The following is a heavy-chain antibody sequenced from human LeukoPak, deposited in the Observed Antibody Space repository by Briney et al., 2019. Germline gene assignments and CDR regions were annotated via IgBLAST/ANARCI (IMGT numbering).Heavy chain of an antibody. CDR1: GFTFSSYA. D-gene: IGHD2-2*01. V-gene: IGHV3-30*04. J-gene: IGHJ4*02. CDR2: ISYDGSNK. CDR3: ARGVGYCSSTSCPDFDY. Sequence: PGRSLRLSCAASGFTFSSYAMHWVRQAPGKGLEWVAVISYDGSNKYYADSVKGRFTISRDNSKNTLYLQMNSLRAEDTAVYYCARGVGYCSSTSCPDFDYWGQGTLVTVSS.